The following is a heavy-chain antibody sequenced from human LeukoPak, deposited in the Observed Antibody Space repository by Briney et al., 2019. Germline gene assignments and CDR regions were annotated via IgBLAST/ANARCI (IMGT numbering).Heavy chain of an antibody. CDR1: GFTFSSYG. V-gene: IGHV3-30*04. CDR3: ARDLVVVVLDYYYGMDV. Sequence: PGRSLRLSCAASGFTFSSYGMHWVRQAPGKGLEWVAVISYDGSNKYYADSVKGRFTISRNNSKNTLYLQMNRLRDEDTAVYYCARDLVVVVLDYYYGMDVWGQGTTVTVSS. J-gene: IGHJ6*02. CDR2: ISYDGSNK. D-gene: IGHD3-22*01.